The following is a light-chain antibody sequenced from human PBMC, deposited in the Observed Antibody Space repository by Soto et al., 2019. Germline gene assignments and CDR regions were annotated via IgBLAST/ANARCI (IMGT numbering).Light chain of an antibody. CDR3: QQYHSYST. J-gene: IGKJ1*01. V-gene: IGKV1-5*03. Sequence: DIQMTQSPSTLSASVGDRVTITCRASQSISSWLAWYQQKPGKAPKLLIYKASSLESGVPSRFSGSGSGTEFTLTISSLQPDDFATYYCQQYHSYSTFGKGTKVEIK. CDR1: QSISSW. CDR2: KAS.